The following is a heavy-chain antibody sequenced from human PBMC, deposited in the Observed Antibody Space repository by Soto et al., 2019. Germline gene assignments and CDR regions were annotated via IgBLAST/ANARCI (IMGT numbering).Heavy chain of an antibody. CDR2: IWHSGNT. V-gene: IGHV4-30-2*01. J-gene: IGHJ5*01. CDR1: GGSIRGYS. Sequence: SETLSLTCAVSGGSIRGYSWSWIRQPPGKGLEWIGYIWHSGNTDYNPSLKGRVTISLDRSKNQFSLRLNSVSAADTAIYYCARGANWFEYWGQGTLVTVSS. CDR3: ARGANWFEY.